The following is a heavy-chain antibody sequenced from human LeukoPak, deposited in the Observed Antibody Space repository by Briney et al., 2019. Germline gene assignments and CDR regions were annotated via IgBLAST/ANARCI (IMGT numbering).Heavy chain of an antibody. Sequence: PSETLSLTCTVSGGSISDYYWNWIRQSPGKGLEWIGEIYHSGSTNYNPSLKSRVTISVDKSKNQFSLKLSSVTAADTAVYYCARSSTADYYDSSDLWGQGTLVTVSS. CDR3: ARSSTADYYDSSDL. D-gene: IGHD3-22*01. CDR1: GGSISDYY. J-gene: IGHJ4*02. V-gene: IGHV4-34*01. CDR2: IYHSGST.